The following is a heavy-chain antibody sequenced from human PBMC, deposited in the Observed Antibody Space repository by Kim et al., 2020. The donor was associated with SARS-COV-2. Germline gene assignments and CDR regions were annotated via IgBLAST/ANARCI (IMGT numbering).Heavy chain of an antibody. CDR3: AKIYPRGYSYGHGGLFDY. V-gene: IGHV3-23*01. J-gene: IGHJ4*02. D-gene: IGHD5-18*01. CDR2: ISGSGGST. Sequence: GGSLRLSCAASGFTFSSYAMSWVRQAPGKGLEWVSAISGSGGSTYYADSVKGRFTISRDNSKNTLYLKMNSLRAEDTAVYYCAKIYPRGYSYGHGGLFDYWGQGTLVTVSS. CDR1: GFTFSSYA.